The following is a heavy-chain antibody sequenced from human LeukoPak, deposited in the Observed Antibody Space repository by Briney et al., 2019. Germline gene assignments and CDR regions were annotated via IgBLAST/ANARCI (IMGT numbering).Heavy chain of an antibody. D-gene: IGHD6-13*01. CDR3: ARDLSSSWTTIDC. CDR2: ISYDGSNK. J-gene: IGHJ4*02. Sequence: GRSLRLSCAASGFTFSSYAMHWVRQAPGKGLEWVAVISYDGSNKYYADSVKGRFTISRDNSKNTLYLQMNSLRAEDTAVYYCARDLSSSWTTIDCWGQGTLVTVSS. CDR1: GFTFSSYA. V-gene: IGHV3-30*04.